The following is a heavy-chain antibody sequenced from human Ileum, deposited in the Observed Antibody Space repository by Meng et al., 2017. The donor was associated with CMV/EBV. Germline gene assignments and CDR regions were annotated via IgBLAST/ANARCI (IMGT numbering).Heavy chain of an antibody. D-gene: IGHD3-16*01. V-gene: IGHV1-8*01. CDR1: GFTFINHV. J-gene: IGHJ5*02. Sequence: ASGFTFINHVIKWFRQAPGQGLEWMSSINSNSGNTGYAQTLQGRFTITRDTSMTTPYLQMSDLRSEDAAVYYCARGSGGGGRCWFDPWGQGTLVTVSS. CDR3: ARGSGGGGRCWFDP. CDR2: INSNSGNT.